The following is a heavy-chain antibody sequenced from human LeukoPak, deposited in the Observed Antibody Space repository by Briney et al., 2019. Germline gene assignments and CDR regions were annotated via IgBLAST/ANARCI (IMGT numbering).Heavy chain of an antibody. V-gene: IGHV4-4*07. CDR1: GGSISSYY. D-gene: IGHD3-10*01. Sequence: SETLSLTCTVSGGSISSYYWSWIRQPAGKGLEWIGRIYYSGSTNYNPSLKSRVTISVDTSKNQFSLKLSSVTAADTAVYYCARLPLGKGDAFDIWGQGTMVTVSS. CDR3: ARLPLGKGDAFDI. CDR2: IYYSGST. J-gene: IGHJ3*02.